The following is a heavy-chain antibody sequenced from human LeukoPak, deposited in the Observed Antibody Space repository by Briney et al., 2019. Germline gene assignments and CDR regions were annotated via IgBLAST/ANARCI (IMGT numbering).Heavy chain of an antibody. CDR1: GDSISSSSYY. CDR2: IYYSGST. CDR3: RLSGSYADYYYGMDV. J-gene: IGHJ6*02. V-gene: IGHV4-39*01. D-gene: IGHD1-26*01. Sequence: KPSETLSLTCTVSGDSISSSSYYWGWIRQPPGKGLERIGSIYYSGSTYYNPSLKSRVTISVDTSKNQFSLKLSSVTAADTAVYYCRLSGSYADYYYGMDVWGQGTTVTVSS.